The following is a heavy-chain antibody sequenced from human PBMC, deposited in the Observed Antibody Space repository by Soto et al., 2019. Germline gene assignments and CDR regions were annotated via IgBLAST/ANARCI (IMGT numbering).Heavy chain of an antibody. CDR3: GRNKSEFVDL. V-gene: IGHV1-46*03. CDR1: TDSFTTCF. Sequence: QVHLEQSGAEVRKPGASVRLSCRASTDSFTTCFIHWVRQAPGQGLEWMGMISPSDDSTNYAENFQGRVTMTRDTSTETVYMEATSLRSEDTAVYYCGRNKSEFVDLWGQGTTVFVSS. J-gene: IGHJ6*02. CDR2: ISPSDDST.